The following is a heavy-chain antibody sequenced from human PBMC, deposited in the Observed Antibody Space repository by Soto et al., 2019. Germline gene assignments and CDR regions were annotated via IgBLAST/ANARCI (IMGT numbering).Heavy chain of an antibody. V-gene: IGHV4-34*01. CDR1: GGSFSGYY. Sequence: SETLSLTCAVYGGSFSGYYWSWIRQPPGKGLEWIGEINHSGSTNYNPPLKSRVTISVDTSKNQFSLKLSSVTAADTAVYYCARGLPRWGAAAHLPFDYWGQGTLVTVSS. D-gene: IGHD6-13*01. CDR3: ARGLPRWGAAAHLPFDY. CDR2: INHSGST. J-gene: IGHJ4*02.